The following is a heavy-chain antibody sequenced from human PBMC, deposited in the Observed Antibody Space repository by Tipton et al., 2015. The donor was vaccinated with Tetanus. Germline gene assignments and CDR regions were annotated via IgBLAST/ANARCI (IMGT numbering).Heavy chain of an antibody. CDR1: GFTFSEFTFSNAW. D-gene: IGHD3-10*01. CDR2: IKSQIDGGAI. Sequence: SLRLSCTGSGFTFSEFTFSNAWMSWVRQAPGKGLEWIGRIKSQIDGGAIDYAAPMKDRFTLSRDDSKNTVFLHMNNLRTEDTAVYYCTTFGPGASGGDHWGQGTLVTVSA. CDR3: TTFGPGASGGDH. J-gene: IGHJ4*02. V-gene: IGHV3-15*01.